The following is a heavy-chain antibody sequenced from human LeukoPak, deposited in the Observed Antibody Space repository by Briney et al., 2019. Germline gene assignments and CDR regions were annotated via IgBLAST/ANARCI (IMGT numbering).Heavy chain of an antibody. CDR3: AREFYGDPPYNWFDP. Sequence: ASVKVSCKASGYTFTSYGISWVRQAPGQGLEWMGWISAYNGNTNYAQKLQGRVTMTTDTSTSTAYMELRSLRSDDTAVYYCAREFYGDPPYNWFDPWGQGTLVTVSS. J-gene: IGHJ5*02. V-gene: IGHV1-18*01. CDR1: GYTFTSYG. CDR2: ISAYNGNT. D-gene: IGHD4-17*01.